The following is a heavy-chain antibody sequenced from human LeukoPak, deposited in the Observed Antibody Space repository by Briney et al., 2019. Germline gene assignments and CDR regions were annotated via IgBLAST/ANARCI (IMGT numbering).Heavy chain of an antibody. CDR2: IYYSGST. CDR1: GVSISSYY. Sequence: SETLSLTCTVSGVSISSYYWSWIRQPPGKGLEWIGYIYYSGSTNYNPSLKSRVTISVDTSKNQFSLKLSSVTAADTAVYYCARDRGGGWYFDLWGRGTLVTVSS. CDR3: ARDRGGGWYFDL. V-gene: IGHV4-59*01. D-gene: IGHD3-16*01. J-gene: IGHJ2*01.